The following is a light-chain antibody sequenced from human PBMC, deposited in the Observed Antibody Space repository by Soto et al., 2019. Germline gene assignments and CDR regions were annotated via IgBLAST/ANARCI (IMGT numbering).Light chain of an antibody. V-gene: IGKV1-5*01. CDR2: DAS. CDR3: QQYNTYSPTWT. Sequence: DIQMTQSPSTLSASVGDRVTITCRASESISHWLAWYQQKPGKAPRLLIYDASNLEGGIPSRCRGSGSGTEFTLTVSGLQPDDDATYYCQQYNTYSPTWTFGQGTKVEI. J-gene: IGKJ1*01. CDR1: ESISHW.